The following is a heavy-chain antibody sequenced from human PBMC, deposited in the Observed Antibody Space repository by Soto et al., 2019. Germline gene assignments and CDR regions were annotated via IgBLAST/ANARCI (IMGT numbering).Heavy chain of an antibody. CDR3: AADWSNRPFDF. CDR1: GFTLTSAD. D-gene: IGHD3-3*01. J-gene: IGHJ4*02. CDR2: IVGGSGST. V-gene: IGHV1-58*01. Sequence: QMQLMQSGPEVKKPGTSVKVSCKASGFTLTSADVQWARQTRGQRLEWIGWIVGGSGSTNYAQQFQGRLAITRDMSTSTVYMELSSLRSEDTAVYYCAADWSNRPFDFWGQGTLVTVSS.